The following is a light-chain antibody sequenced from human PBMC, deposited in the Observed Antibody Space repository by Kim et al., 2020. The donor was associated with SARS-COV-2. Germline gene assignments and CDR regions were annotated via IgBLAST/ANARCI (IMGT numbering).Light chain of an antibody. CDR1: STDVGFYNY. CDR2: DVS. V-gene: IGLV2-14*03. CDR3: SSYTKSSTWV. Sequence: GQSGTISCSGTSTDVGFYNYVSWYQKHPGTAPKLMIYDVSNRPSGVSDRFSGSKSGNTASLTSSGLQAEDEADYYCSSYTKSSTWVFGGGTQLTVL. J-gene: IGLJ3*02.